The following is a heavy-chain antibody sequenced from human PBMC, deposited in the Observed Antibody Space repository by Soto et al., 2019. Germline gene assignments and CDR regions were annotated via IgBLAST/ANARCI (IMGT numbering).Heavy chain of an antibody. CDR1: GFTFSSYG. CDR2: IWYDGSNK. D-gene: IGHD5-18*01. J-gene: IGHJ4*02. V-gene: IGHV3-33*01. Sequence: PGGSLRLSCAASGFTFSSYGMHWVRQAPGKGLEWVAVIWYDGSNKYYADSVKGRFTISRDNSKNTLYLQMNSLRAEDTAVYYCAREQYSYAERDYWGQGTLVTVSS. CDR3: AREQYSYAERDY.